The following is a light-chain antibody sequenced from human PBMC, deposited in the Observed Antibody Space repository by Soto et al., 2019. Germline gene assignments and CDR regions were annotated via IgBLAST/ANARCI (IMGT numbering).Light chain of an antibody. CDR1: QSVSSN. CDR3: QQYNDWPRT. V-gene: IGKV3-15*01. Sequence: IVMTQYPATLSVSPGERATLSCRASQSVSSNLAWYQQKPGQAPRLRIYGASTRATGIPATFSGSGSGTEFTLTISCLQSEDIAVYYCQQYNDWPRTFGQSTKVDIK. J-gene: IGKJ1*01. CDR2: GAS.